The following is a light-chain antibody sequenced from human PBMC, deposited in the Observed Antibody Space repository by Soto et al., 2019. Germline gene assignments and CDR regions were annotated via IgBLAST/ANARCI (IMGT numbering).Light chain of an antibody. CDR1: QSVSSSY. Sequence: EIVLTQSPGTLSLSPGERATLSCRASQSVSSSYLAWYKQKPGQAPRLLIYGASSRATGIPDRFSGSGSGTDFTITISRLEPEDFAVYYCQQYGSSPPAYTFGQGTKLEIK. J-gene: IGKJ2*01. V-gene: IGKV3-20*01. CDR3: QQYGSSPPAYT. CDR2: GAS.